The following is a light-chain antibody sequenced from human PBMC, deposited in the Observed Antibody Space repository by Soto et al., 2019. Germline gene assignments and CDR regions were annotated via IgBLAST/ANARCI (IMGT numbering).Light chain of an antibody. CDR1: QNVGSQ. CDR3: QQRSNWPAN. Sequence: EIVLTQSPVSLSLSPGERATLSCRASQNVGSQLAWFQQKPGQAPRLLISGTSNRATGTPARFSGSGSGTDFTLTISNLEPEDFAVYYCQQRSNWPANFGQVRLLEV. CDR2: GTS. V-gene: IGKV3-11*01. J-gene: IGKJ5*01.